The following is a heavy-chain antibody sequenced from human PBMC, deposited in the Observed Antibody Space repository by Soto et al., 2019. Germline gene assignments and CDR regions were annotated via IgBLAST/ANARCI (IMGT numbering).Heavy chain of an antibody. V-gene: IGHV1-24*01. CDR3: ATGPRSSYFYPKYDWFDP. CDR2: FDPEDGET. Sequence: ASVKASCKVSGYTLTELSMHWVRQAPEKRLEWMGGFDPEDGETIYAQKFQGRVTMTEDTSTDTAYMELSSLRSEDTAVYYCATGPRSSYFYPKYDWFDPWGQGTLVTVSS. CDR1: GYTLTELS. D-gene: IGHD3-10*01. J-gene: IGHJ5*02.